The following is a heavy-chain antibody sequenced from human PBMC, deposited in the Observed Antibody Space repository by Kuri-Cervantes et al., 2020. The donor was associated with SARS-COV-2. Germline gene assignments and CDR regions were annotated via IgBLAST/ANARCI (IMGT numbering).Heavy chain of an antibody. CDR1: GGSFSGYY. CDR3: ARANIVVVPAALGAIIYYYYMDV. J-gene: IGHJ6*03. CDR2: INHSGST. V-gene: IGHV4-34*01. Sequence: SETLSLTCAVYGGSFSGYYWSWIRQPPGKGLEWIGEINHSGSTNYNPSLKSRVTISVDTSKNQFSLKLSSVTAADTAVYYCARANIVVVPAALGAIIYYYYMDVWGKGTTVTVSS. D-gene: IGHD2-2*01.